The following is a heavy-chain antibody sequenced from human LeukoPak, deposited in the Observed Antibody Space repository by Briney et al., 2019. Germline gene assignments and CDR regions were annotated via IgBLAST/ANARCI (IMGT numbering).Heavy chain of an antibody. V-gene: IGHV3-74*01. D-gene: IGHD1-7*01. CDR2: ITHDGSSI. Sequence: GGSLRLSCAAAAFTSSAYSTNWVRQPPEDGRGWVTSITHDGSSINYADSVKGRFTISRDNGKNTLYQQMNSLRAEDTAVYYCGTAGNYRFDYWGQGTLVTVSS. CDR1: AFTSSAYS. J-gene: IGHJ4*02. CDR3: GTAGNYRFDY.